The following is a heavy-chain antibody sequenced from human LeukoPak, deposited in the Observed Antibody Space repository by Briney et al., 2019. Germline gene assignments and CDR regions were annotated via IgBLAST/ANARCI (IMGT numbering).Heavy chain of an antibody. Sequence: PGGSLRLSCAASGFTFSDYYMSWIRQAPGKGLEWVSYISSSGSTIYYADSVKGRFTISRDNAKNSLYLQMNGLRAEDTAVYYCARSSGYYWNAFDIWGQGTMVTVSS. J-gene: IGHJ3*02. CDR1: GFTFSDYY. CDR3: ARSSGYYWNAFDI. CDR2: ISSSGSTI. D-gene: IGHD3-3*01. V-gene: IGHV3-11*04.